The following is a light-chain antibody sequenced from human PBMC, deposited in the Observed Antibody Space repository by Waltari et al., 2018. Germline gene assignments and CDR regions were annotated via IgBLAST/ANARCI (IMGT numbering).Light chain of an antibody. J-gene: IGLJ2*01. CDR3: SSRDSSASHVL. Sequence: SSELTQDPAVSVALGQPVRITCLGASLRTSYPSWYQQKSGQAPILVLFGKNKRPSGIPDRFSGYNSETTTSLTITGAQAEDEADYYCSSRDSSASHVLFAGGTKLTVL. CDR2: GKN. V-gene: IGLV3-19*01. CDR1: SLRTSY.